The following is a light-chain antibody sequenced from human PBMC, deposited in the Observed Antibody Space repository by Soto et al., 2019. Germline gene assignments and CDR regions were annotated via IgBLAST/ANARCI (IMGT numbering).Light chain of an antibody. V-gene: IGLV2-14*01. Sequence: QSVLTQPASVSGSPGQSITISCTGTSSDVGDYKYVSWYQQHPGKAPKLMIYEVTNRPSGVSNRFSGSKSGYTASLTISGLQAEDEADYYGSSYIRGTTLVFGGGTKLTVL. J-gene: IGLJ2*01. CDR1: SSDVGDYKY. CDR2: EVT. CDR3: SSYIRGTTLV.